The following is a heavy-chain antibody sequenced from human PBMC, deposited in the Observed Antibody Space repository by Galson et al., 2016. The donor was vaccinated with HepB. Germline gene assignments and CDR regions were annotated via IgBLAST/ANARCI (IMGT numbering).Heavy chain of an antibody. V-gene: IGHV1-3*04. CDR1: GYTFTSYA. J-gene: IGHJ6*02. CDR2: TNNANGNT. D-gene: IGHD5-12*01. CDR3: ARDQGATTPGYYYYGMDV. Sequence: SVKVSCKASGYTFTSYAIHWVRQAPGQRLEWMGWTNNANGNTEYSQSFQGRVTFTRDTSASTAYMELSSLRSEDTAVYYCARDQGATTPGYYYYGMDVWGQGTTVTVSS.